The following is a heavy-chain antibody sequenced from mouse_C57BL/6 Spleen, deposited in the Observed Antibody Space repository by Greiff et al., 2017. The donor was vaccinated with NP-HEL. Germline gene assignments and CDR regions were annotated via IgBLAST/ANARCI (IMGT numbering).Heavy chain of an antibody. CDR1: GFTFSSYA. CDR2: ISDGGSYT. CDR3: AREDYGSSYPLDY. V-gene: IGHV5-4*01. J-gene: IGHJ2*01. Sequence: DVMLVESGGGLVKPGGSLKLSCAASGFTFSSYAMSWVRQTPEKRLEWVATISDGGSYTYYPDNVKGRFTISRDNAKNNLYLQMSHLKSEDTAMYYCAREDYGSSYPLDYWGQGTTLTVSS. D-gene: IGHD1-1*01.